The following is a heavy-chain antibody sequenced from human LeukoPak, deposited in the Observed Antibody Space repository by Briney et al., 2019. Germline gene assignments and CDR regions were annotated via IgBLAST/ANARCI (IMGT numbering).Heavy chain of an antibody. CDR1: GFTFSDYW. CDR3: ARGGPYHAFDI. Sequence: GGSLRLSCVASGFTFSDYWMTWVRQAPGKGLECVANIKQDGSEKFYVDSVKGRFTISRDNAKNSLYLQMNSLRAEDTAIYYCARGGPYHAFDIWGQGTMVTVSS. V-gene: IGHV3-7*01. CDR2: IKQDGSEK. D-gene: IGHD2-2*01. J-gene: IGHJ3*02.